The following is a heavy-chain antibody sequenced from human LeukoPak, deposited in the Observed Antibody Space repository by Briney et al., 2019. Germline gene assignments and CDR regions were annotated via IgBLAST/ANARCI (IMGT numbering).Heavy chain of an antibody. V-gene: IGHV4-39*01. D-gene: IGHD6-19*01. CDR1: GGSIRSSSYY. J-gene: IGHJ4*02. CDR3: ARQVVAVAGTGYFDY. Sequence: SETLSLTCTVSGGSIRSSSYYWGWIRQPPGKGLEWIGSIDYSGSTYYNASLKSRGTISVDTSKNQFSLKLNSVTAADTAVYFCARQVVAVAGTGYFDYWGQGTLVTVSS. CDR2: IDYSGST.